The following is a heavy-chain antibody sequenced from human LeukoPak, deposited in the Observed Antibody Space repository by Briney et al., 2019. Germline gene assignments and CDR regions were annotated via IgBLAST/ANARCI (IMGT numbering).Heavy chain of an antibody. D-gene: IGHD5-12*01. CDR3: ARNFYSGYPYFDY. V-gene: IGHV3-7*01. CDR1: GFTFSNYW. J-gene: IGHJ4*02. CDR2: INQDGSEK. Sequence: PGGSLRLSCAASGFTFSNYWMSWVGQAPGKGLEWVANINQDGSEKYYVDSVKGRFTISRDNAKNSLYLQMNSLRAEDTAVYYCARNFYSGYPYFDYWGQGTLVTVSS.